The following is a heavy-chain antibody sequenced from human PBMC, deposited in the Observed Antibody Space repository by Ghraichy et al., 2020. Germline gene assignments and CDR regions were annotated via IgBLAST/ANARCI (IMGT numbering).Heavy chain of an antibody. CDR2: INSDGSDT. CDR1: GFTFRGYW. CDR3: AWRSGPQGGAGMDV. V-gene: IGHV3-74*01. J-gene: IGHJ6*02. D-gene: IGHD3-3*01. Sequence: GGSLRLSCGASGFTFRGYWMHWVRQVPGKGLVWVSRINSDGSDTNYVDSVKGRFIISRENAANTLYLQMNSLRVDDTAVYYCAWRSGPQGGAGMDVWGQGTTVTVSS.